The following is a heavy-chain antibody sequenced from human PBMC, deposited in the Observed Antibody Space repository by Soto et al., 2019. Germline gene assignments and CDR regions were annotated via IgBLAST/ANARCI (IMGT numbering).Heavy chain of an antibody. J-gene: IGHJ1*01. CDR1: GGSITSSSYY. V-gene: IGHV4-39*02. D-gene: IGHD6-13*01. Sequence: PSETLSLTCTVSGGSITSSSYYWGWIRQPPGKGLEWIGSIYYSGSTYYNPSLKSRVTITVDTSKNQFSLKLSSVTAADTAVYYCTTDQFPRIAASGTGYWGQGTLVTVSS. CDR2: IYYSGST. CDR3: TTDQFPRIAASGTGY.